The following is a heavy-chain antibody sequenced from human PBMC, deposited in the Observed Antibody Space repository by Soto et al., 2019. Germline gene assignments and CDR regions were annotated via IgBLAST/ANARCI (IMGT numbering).Heavy chain of an antibody. CDR3: ARELVTMVLVVWGLDY. J-gene: IGHJ4*02. V-gene: IGHV3-33*01. Sequence: QVQLVESGGGVVQPGRSLRLSCAASGFTFSSYGMHWVRQAPGKGLEWVAVIWYDGSNKYYADSVKGRFTISRDNSKNTLYLQMNSLRSEDTAVYYCARELVTMVLVVWGLDYWGQGTLVTVSS. D-gene: IGHD3-10*01. CDR1: GFTFSSYG. CDR2: IWYDGSNK.